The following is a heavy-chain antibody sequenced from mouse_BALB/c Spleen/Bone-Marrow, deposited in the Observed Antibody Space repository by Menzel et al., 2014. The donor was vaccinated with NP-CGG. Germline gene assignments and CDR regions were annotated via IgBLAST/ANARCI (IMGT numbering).Heavy chain of an antibody. CDR1: GFAFSRYW. CDR2: INPDSNTI. V-gene: IGHV4-1*02. Sequence: EVQLQESGGGLVQPGGSLKLSCAASGFAFSRYWMSWVRQAPGKGLEWIGEINPDSNTINYTPSLKDKFIISRDNAKNTLYLQMSKVRSEDTALYYCARLGYYGSFAYWGQGTLVTVSA. CDR3: ARLGYYGSFAY. D-gene: IGHD1-2*01. J-gene: IGHJ3*01.